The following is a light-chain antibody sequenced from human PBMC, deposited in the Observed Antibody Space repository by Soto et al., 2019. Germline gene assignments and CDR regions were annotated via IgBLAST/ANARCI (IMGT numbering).Light chain of an antibody. J-gene: IGLJ1*01. CDR3: AAWDDRLNGDV. V-gene: IGLV1-44*01. CDR2: SHN. Sequence: QSVLTQPPSASGTPGQRVTISCSGSSSNIGSNTLNWYQPLPGMAPKLLIYSHNQRPSGVPARCSGSKSGTSASLAISGRQPEDESDYYCAAWDDRLNGDVLATGTKVTVL. CDR1: SSNIGSNT.